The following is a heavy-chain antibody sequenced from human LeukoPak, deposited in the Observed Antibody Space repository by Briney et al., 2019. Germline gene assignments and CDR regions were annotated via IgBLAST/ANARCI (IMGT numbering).Heavy chain of an antibody. CDR2: INPNSGGT. Sequence: ASVKVSCKASGYTFTGYYMHWVRQAPGQGLEWMGWINPNSGGTNYAQKFQGRVTMTRDTSISTAYMELSRLRSDDTAVYYCARTYYYDSSGYKGDNDAFDIWGQGTMVTVSS. CDR3: ARTYYYDSSGYKGDNDAFDI. J-gene: IGHJ3*02. CDR1: GYTFTGYY. D-gene: IGHD3-22*01. V-gene: IGHV1-2*02.